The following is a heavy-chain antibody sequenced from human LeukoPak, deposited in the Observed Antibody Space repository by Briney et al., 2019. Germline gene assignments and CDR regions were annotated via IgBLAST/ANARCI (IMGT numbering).Heavy chain of an antibody. J-gene: IGHJ6*02. D-gene: IGHD6-19*01. CDR1: GGSISSYY. CDR2: IYYGGST. CDR3: ARDSRIAVAGYYYYYGMDV. Sequence: SETLSLTCTVSGGSISSYYWSWIRQPPGKGLEWIGYIYYGGSTNYNPSLKSRVTISVHTFKSQVSLKLSSVTAADTAVYYCARDSRIAVAGYYYYYGMDVWGQGTTVTVSS. V-gene: IGHV4-59*01.